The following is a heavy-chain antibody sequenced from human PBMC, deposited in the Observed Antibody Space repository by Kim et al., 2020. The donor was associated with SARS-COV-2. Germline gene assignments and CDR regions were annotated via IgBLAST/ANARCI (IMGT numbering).Heavy chain of an antibody. V-gene: IGHV3-23*01. Sequence: YVDSVKDLFTISRENSKNPLYLQVNSLRAEDTAVYYCVKDLAMVREYFDYWGQGTLVTVST. J-gene: IGHJ4*02. D-gene: IGHD3-10*01. CDR3: VKDLAMVREYFDY.